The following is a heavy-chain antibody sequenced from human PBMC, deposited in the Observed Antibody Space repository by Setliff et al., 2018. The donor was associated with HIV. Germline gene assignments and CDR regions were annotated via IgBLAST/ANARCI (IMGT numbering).Heavy chain of an antibody. CDR3: ARGHYYGSGSYFWYGYFDY. V-gene: IGHV1-69*13. J-gene: IGHJ4*02. D-gene: IGHD3-10*01. Sequence: SVKVSCKASGDTFSTYAITWVRQAPGQGLEWMGGIIPIFGTANYAQKFQGRVTITADESTSTAYMELSSLRPEDTAVYYCARGHYYGSGSYFWYGYFDYWGQGTLVTVSS. CDR1: GDTFSTYA. CDR2: IIPIFGTA.